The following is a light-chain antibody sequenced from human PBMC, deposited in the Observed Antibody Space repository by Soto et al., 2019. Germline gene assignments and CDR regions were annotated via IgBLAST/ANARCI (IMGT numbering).Light chain of an antibody. CDR1: QSISSW. J-gene: IGKJ1*01. V-gene: IGKV1-5*01. Sequence: SKLTPSPSTLSASVRYRLTITFRASQSISSWLAWYQQKPGKDPKFLIYDASNLESGVPSRFSGSGSGTEFTLTISSLQTDDFATYYCQQYSSYWTFGQGTKVDIK. CDR2: DAS. CDR3: QQYSSYWT.